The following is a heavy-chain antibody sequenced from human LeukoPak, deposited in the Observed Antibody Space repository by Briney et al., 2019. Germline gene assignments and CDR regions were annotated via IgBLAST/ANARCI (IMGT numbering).Heavy chain of an antibody. V-gene: IGHV3-23*01. D-gene: IGHD6-13*01. CDR2: ISGSGGST. CDR3: AKARYSSSWYEIDY. Sequence: PGGSLRLSCAASGFTVSSDYMGWVRQAPGKGLEWVSAISGSGGSTYYADSVKGRFTISRDNPKNTLYLQMNSLRAEDTAVYYCAKARYSSSWYEIDYWGQGTLVTVSS. CDR1: GFTVSSDY. J-gene: IGHJ4*02.